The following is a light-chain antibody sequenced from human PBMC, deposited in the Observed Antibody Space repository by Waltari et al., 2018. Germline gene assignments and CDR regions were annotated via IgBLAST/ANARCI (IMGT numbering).Light chain of an antibody. J-gene: IGKJ1*01. CDR1: QSVSKY. Sequence: EIVLTQSPGTLSLSPGERATLSCRASQSVSKYLAWYQQKPGQAPRLLIYDASTRATGIPARFSGSGSGTDFSLTISRLEPEDFAVYYCQKYVSLPATFGQGTKVEIK. CDR2: DAS. V-gene: IGKV3-20*01. CDR3: QKYVSLPAT.